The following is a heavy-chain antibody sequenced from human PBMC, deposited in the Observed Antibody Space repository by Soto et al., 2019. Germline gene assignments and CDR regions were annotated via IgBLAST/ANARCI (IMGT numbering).Heavy chain of an antibody. Sequence: QVQLVQSGAEVKKPGASVKVSCKASGYTFTAYYMHWLRQAPGQGPEWVGWIHPNSGGTNYAQKFQGRVTMTRDTSISTAYMELSSLRSDDTAVYYCARDPIGGGAPYYCDYWGQGTQVSVSS. J-gene: IGHJ4*02. CDR3: ARDPIGGGAPYYCDY. CDR1: GYTFTAYY. CDR2: IHPNSGGT. V-gene: IGHV1-2*02. D-gene: IGHD3-16*01.